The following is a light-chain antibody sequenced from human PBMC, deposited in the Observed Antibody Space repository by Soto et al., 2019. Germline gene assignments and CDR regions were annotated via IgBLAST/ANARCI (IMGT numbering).Light chain of an antibody. CDR2: GNN. J-gene: IGLJ3*02. Sequence: QSVLTQPPSASGTPGQRVIISCSGSNSNIGINTVNWYQQLPGTAPKLLNYGNNERPSGVPDRFSGSKSGTSASLAISGLQSEDEADYYCAAWDDSLNGWVFGGGTKVTVL. CDR3: AAWDDSLNGWV. CDR1: NSNIGINT. V-gene: IGLV1-44*01.